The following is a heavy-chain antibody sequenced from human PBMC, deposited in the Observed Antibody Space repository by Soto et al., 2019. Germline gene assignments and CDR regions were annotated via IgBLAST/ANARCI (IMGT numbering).Heavy chain of an antibody. CDR2: ISYDGSNK. J-gene: IGHJ4*02. Sequence: GGSLRLSCAASGFTFSSYGMHWVRQAPGKGLEWVAVISYDGSNKYYADSVKGRVTISRDNSKNTLYLQMNSLRAEDTAVYYCAKGIQLWLDYWGQGTLVTVSS. V-gene: IGHV3-30*18. D-gene: IGHD5-18*01. CDR3: AKGIQLWLDY. CDR1: GFTFSSYG.